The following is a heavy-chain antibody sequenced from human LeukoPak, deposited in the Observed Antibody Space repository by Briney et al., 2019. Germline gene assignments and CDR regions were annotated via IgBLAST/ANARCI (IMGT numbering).Heavy chain of an antibody. Sequence: KPSETLSLTCTVSGGSISSYYWSWLRQPPGKGLEWIGYIYYSGSTNYNPSLKSRVTISVDTSKNQFSLKLSSVTAADTAVYYCARHEEEDGYNAKTVDYWGQGTLVTVSS. CDR1: GGSISSYY. V-gene: IGHV4-59*01. D-gene: IGHD5-24*01. CDR3: ARHEEEDGYNAKTVDY. CDR2: IYYSGST. J-gene: IGHJ4*02.